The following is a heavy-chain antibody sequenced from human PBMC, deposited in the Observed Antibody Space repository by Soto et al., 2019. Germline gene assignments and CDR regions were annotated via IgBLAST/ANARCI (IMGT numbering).Heavy chain of an antibody. CDR2: ISYDGSNK. J-gene: IGHJ3*02. CDR3: AKDRALLRFLEWLFEDAFDI. V-gene: IGHV3-30*18. D-gene: IGHD3-3*01. Sequence: QVQLVESGGGVVQPGRSLRLSCAASGFTFSSYGMHWVRQAPGKGLEWVAVISYDGSNKYYADSVKGRFTISRDNSKNTLYLQMNSLRAEDTAVYYCAKDRALLRFLEWLFEDAFDIWGQGTMVTVSS. CDR1: GFTFSSYG.